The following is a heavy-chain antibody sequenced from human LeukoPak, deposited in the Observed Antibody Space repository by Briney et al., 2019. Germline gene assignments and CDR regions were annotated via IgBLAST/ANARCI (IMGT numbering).Heavy chain of an antibody. D-gene: IGHD6-13*01. CDR2: MNPNSGNT. CDR3: ARVLARTQQLVYY. V-gene: IGHV1-8*02. J-gene: IGHJ4*02. Sequence: ASVKVSCQASGGTFSSYAINWVRQATGQGLEWMGWMNPNSGNTGYAQKFQGRVTMTRNTSISTAYMELSSLRSEDTAVYYCARVLARTQQLVYYWGQGTLVTVSS. CDR1: GGTFSSYA.